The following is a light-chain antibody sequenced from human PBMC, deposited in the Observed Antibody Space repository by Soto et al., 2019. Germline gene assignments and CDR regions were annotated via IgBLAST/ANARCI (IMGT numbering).Light chain of an antibody. Sequence: EIVLTQSPATLSLSPGERATLSCRASESVSNNYLAWYQQKPGQAPRLVIYGASSRATGIPDRFSGSGSGTDFTLTISRLEPEDFAVYYCQQYSKSPLTFGQGTKVDIK. CDR3: QQYSKSPLT. CDR1: ESVSNNY. V-gene: IGKV3-20*01. CDR2: GAS. J-gene: IGKJ1*01.